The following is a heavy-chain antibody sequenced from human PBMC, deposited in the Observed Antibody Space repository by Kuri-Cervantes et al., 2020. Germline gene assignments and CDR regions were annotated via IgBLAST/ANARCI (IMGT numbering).Heavy chain of an antibody. CDR1: GYTFTSYG. Sequence: ASVKVSCKASGYTFTSYGISWVRQAPGQGLEWMGWISAYSGDTNYAQKFQGRVTMTTDTSTSTAYMELRSLRSDDTAVYYCARDNGRYCSGTSRYEVYWGQGTLVTVSS. V-gene: IGHV1-18*01. J-gene: IGHJ4*02. CDR2: ISAYSGDT. CDR3: ARDNGRYCSGTSRYEVY. D-gene: IGHD2-2*01.